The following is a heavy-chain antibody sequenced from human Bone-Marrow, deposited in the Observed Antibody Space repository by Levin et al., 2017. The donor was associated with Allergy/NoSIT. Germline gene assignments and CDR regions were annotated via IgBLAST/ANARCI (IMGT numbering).Heavy chain of an antibody. Sequence: GGFLRLSCAASGFKFDDHAMHWVRQVPGKGLEWVAGIAWNSASRSYSDSVKGRFTISRDNAKRSLYLEMNSLRLEDTALYYCAKDGRAAGEGLVTYYYYYGLDGWGHGTTVTVSS. J-gene: IGHJ6*02. CDR3: AKDGRAAGEGLVTYYYYYGLDG. V-gene: IGHV3-9*01. CDR1: GFKFDDHA. D-gene: IGHD3-10*01. CDR2: IAWNSASR.